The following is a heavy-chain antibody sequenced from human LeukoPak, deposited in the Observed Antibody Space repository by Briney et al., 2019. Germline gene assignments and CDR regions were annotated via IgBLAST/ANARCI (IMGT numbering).Heavy chain of an antibody. CDR3: ARGNAGYCSSTSCYIGVWFDP. V-gene: IGHV1-8*01. CDR1: GYTFTSYD. D-gene: IGHD2-2*02. Sequence: ASVKVSCKASGYTFTSYDINWVRQATGQGLEWMGWMNPNSGNTGYAQKFQGRVTTTRNTSISTAYMELSSLRSEDTAVYYCARGNAGYCSSTSCYIGVWFDPWGQGTLVTVSS. J-gene: IGHJ5*02. CDR2: MNPNSGNT.